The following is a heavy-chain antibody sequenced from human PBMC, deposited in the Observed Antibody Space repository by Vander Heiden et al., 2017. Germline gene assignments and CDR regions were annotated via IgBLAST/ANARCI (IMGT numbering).Heavy chain of an antibody. V-gene: IGHV5-51*01. Sequence: EVQLVQSGAEVKKPGESLKISCKGSGYSFTSYWIGWVRRMPGKGLEWMGIIYPGDSDTRYSPAVQGQVTISADKSSSTAYLQWRRMKDSDTAMYYYAKTKGDSRGYFDYWGQGTMVTVSS. J-gene: IGHJ4*02. CDR2: IYPGDSDT. D-gene: IGHD6-13*01. CDR3: AKTKGDSRGYFDY. CDR1: GYSFTSYW.